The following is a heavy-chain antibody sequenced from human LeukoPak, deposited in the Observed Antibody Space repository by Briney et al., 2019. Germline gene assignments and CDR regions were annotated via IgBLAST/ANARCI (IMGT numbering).Heavy chain of an antibody. CDR2: IYPGDSDT. J-gene: IGHJ4*02. V-gene: IGHV5-51*01. CDR3: AIPTVPRTLTPAAWVY. D-gene: IGHD4-17*01. CDR1: GYSFTSYW. Sequence: GESLKISCKGSGYSFTSYWIGWVRQMPGKGLEWMEIIYPGDSDTRYSPSFQGQVTISADKSISTAYLQWSSLKASDTAMYYCAIPTVPRTLTPAAWVYWGQGTLVTVSS.